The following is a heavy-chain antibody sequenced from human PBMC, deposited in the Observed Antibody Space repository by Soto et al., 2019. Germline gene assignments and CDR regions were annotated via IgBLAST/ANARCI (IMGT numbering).Heavy chain of an antibody. CDR3: ARERWVFWDGGMEV. D-gene: IGHD1-26*01. Sequence: GWSLRLSCAASGFTFSSYGMHLVRQAPGKGLEWVAVIWYDGSNKYYADSVKGRFTISRDNSKNTLYLQMNSLRAEDTAVYYCARERWVFWDGGMEVWGQGTKVTVSS. J-gene: IGHJ6*02. V-gene: IGHV3-33*01. CDR2: IWYDGSNK. CDR1: GFTFSSYG.